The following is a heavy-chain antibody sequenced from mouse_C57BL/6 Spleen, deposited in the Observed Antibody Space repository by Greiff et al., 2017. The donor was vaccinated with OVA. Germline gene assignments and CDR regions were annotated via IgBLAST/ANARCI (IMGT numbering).Heavy chain of an antibody. CDR2: INPSTGGT. V-gene: IGHV1-42*01. D-gene: IGHD2-3*01. CDR3: ARYGYYVDWYFDV. CDR1: GYSFTGYY. Sequence: EVKLQESGPELVKPGASVKISCKASGYSFTGYYMNWVKQSPEQSLEWIGEINPSTGGTTYNQKFKAKATLTVDKSSSTAYMQLKSLTSEDSAVYYCARYGYYVDWYFDVWGTGTTVTVSS. J-gene: IGHJ1*03.